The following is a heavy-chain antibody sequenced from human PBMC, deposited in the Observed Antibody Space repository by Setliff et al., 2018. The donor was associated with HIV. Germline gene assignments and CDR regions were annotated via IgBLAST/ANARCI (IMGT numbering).Heavy chain of an antibody. D-gene: IGHD3-22*01. CDR1: GGSVSTSSYS. Sequence: SETLSLTCTVSGGSVSTSSYSWGWIRQPPEKGLEWIGTIYHTGKTYYNSSLNSRVTIAVDTSKDQFSLNLSTVTAADTAVYYCASRIYYYDSSRVLREEGFDPWGQGTLVTVSS. V-gene: IGHV4-39*01. CDR3: ASRIYYYDSSRVLREEGFDP. J-gene: IGHJ5*02. CDR2: IYHTGKT.